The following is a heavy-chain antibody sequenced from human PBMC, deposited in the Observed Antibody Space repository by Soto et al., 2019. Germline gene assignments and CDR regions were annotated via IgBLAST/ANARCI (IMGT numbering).Heavy chain of an antibody. D-gene: IGHD5-18*01. CDR2: ISYDGSNK. Sequence: GGSLRLSCAASGFTFSSYGMHWVRQAPGKGLEWVAVISYDGSNKYYADSVKGRFTISRDNSKNTLYLQMNSLRAEDTAVYYCAKDSYSRGWYFDLWGRGTLVTVSS. CDR1: GFTFSSYG. V-gene: IGHV3-30*18. J-gene: IGHJ2*01. CDR3: AKDSYSRGWYFDL.